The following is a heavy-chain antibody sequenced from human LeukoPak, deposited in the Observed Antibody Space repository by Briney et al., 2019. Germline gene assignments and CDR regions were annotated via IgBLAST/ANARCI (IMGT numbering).Heavy chain of an antibody. V-gene: IGHV4-39*07. D-gene: IGHD3-10*01. Sequence: PSETLSLTCTVSGGSISSSNHYWSWIRQPPGKGLEWIGEINHSGSTNYNPSLKSRVTISVDTSKNQFSLKLSSVTAADTAVFYCAREGYSYGSGSYLWGQGTLVTVSS. CDR3: AREGYSYGSGSYL. CDR2: INHSGST. CDR1: GGSISSSNHY. J-gene: IGHJ4*02.